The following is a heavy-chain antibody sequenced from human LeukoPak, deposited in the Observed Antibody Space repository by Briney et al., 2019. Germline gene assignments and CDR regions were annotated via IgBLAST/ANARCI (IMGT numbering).Heavy chain of an antibody. CDR3: ARDRGGAFDI. Sequence: SETLSLTCAVSGDSISSINWWTWVRLSPEKGLEWIGEIHHSGKTNYNPSLKSRVTMSVDTSKNQFSLKPSSVTAADTAVYYCARDRGGAFDIWGQGTMVTVSS. CDR2: IHHSGKT. V-gene: IGHV4-4*02. J-gene: IGHJ3*02. CDR1: GDSISSINW.